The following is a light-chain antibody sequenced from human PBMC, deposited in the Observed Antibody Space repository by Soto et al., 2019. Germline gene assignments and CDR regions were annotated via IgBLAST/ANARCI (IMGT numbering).Light chain of an antibody. J-gene: IGKJ1*01. CDR1: QSVSNSY. CDR2: GAS. V-gene: IGKV3-20*01. Sequence: EIVLTQSPGTLSLSPGERATLSCRASQSVSNSYLAWYQQKPGQAPRPLISGASRRATGVPDRFSGSGSGTDFTLTISRLEPEDFAVYYCEQYNNWPRTFGQGTKVDIK. CDR3: EQYNNWPRT.